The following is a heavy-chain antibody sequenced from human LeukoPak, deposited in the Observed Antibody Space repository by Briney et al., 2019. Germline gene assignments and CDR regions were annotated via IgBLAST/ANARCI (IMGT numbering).Heavy chain of an antibody. CDR1: GFTFSSYA. Sequence: GGSLRLSCAASGFTFSSYAMTWVRQAPGKGLEWVSVISFRGDSTYYADSVKGRFTISRDNSKNSLYLQMNSLRAEDTAVYYCARQYSSRFYYYYGMDVWGQGTTVTVSS. J-gene: IGHJ6*02. CDR3: ARQYSSRFYYYYGMDV. D-gene: IGHD6-13*01. CDR2: ISFRGDST. V-gene: IGHV3-23*01.